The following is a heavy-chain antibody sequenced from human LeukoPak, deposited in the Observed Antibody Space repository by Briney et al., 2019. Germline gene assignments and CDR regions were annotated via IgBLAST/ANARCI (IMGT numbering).Heavy chain of an antibody. V-gene: IGHV5-51*07. J-gene: IGHJ3*02. D-gene: IGHD2-15*01. CDR2: IYPGDSDT. CDR3: AGGGSRASDAFHI. Sequence: GESLQISCKGSGYSFTSYWIGWVHQLPGKGLEWMGIIYPGDSDTRYSPSFQGQVTISADKSISTAYLQWSSLKASATAMYYCAGGGSRASDAFHIWGQGTMVTVSS. CDR1: GYSFTSYW.